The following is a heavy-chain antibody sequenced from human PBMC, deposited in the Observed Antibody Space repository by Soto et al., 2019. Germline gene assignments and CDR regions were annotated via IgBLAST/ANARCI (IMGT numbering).Heavy chain of an antibody. V-gene: IGHV3-48*03. CDR1: GFTFSSYE. CDR2: ISSSGSTI. D-gene: IGHD3-9*01. J-gene: IGHJ6*02. Sequence: GGSLRLSCAASGFTFSSYEMNWVRQAPGKGLEWVSYISSSGSTIYYADSVKGRFTISRDNAKNSLYLQMNSLRAEDTAVYYCARSGTYYDILTGYYMRYYYYGMDVWGQGTTVT. CDR3: ARSGTYYDILTGYYMRYYYYGMDV.